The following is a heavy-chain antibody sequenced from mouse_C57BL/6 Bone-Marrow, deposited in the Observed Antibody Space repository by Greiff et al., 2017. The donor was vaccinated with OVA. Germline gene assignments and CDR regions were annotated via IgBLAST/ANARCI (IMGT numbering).Heavy chain of an antibody. CDR1: GYSITSGYY. CDR2: ISYDGSN. J-gene: IGHJ2*01. Sequence: EVQLQESGPGLVKPSQSLSLTCSVTGYSITSGYYWNWIRQFPGNKLEWMGYISYDGSNNYNPSLKNRISITRDTSKNQFFLKLNSVTTEDTATYYCARDRGGRALFDYWGQGTTLTVSS. V-gene: IGHV3-6*01. CDR3: ARDRGGRALFDY. D-gene: IGHD3-1*01.